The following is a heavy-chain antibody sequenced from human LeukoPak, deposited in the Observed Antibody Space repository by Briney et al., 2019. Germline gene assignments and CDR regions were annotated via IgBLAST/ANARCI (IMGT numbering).Heavy chain of an antibody. CDR1: GFIVSSNY. Sequence: GGSLRLSCAASGFIVSSNYMSWVRQAPGKGLEWVSIIYTGGSTYYADSAKGRFTISRDNSKKTLYLQMNSLRAEDTAVYYCARALRDGYTFDYWGQGTLVTVFS. CDR2: IYTGGST. D-gene: IGHD5-24*01. V-gene: IGHV3-53*01. CDR3: ARALRDGYTFDY. J-gene: IGHJ4*02.